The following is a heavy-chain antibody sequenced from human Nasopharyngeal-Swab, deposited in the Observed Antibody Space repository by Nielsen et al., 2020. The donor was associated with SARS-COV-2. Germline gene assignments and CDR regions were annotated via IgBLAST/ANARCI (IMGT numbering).Heavy chain of an antibody. V-gene: IGHV4-39*07. J-gene: IGHJ4*02. CDR2: INDSGST. CDR3: ASLGGSIFVGGFNYFDY. Sequence: WIRQPPGKGLEWIGSINDSGSTYYNPSLKSRVTISVDTSKDQFSLKLSSVTAADTAVYYCASLGGSIFVGGFNYFDYWGQGTLVTVSS. D-gene: IGHD3-3*01.